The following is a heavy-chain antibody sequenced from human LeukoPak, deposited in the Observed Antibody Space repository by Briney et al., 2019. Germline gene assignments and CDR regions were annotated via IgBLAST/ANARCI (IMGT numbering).Heavy chain of an antibody. V-gene: IGHV3-48*03. Sequence: GGSLRLSCETSGFPFSTYEMSWVRQAPGKGLEWVSYISSLGDTIYYADSMRGRFTISRDNAKNSLYQQMNSLRAEDTAIYYCARGYGSRLNYYGMDVWGQGTTVTVSS. J-gene: IGHJ6*02. CDR3: ARGYGSRLNYYGMDV. CDR2: ISSLGDTI. D-gene: IGHD3-10*01. CDR1: GFPFSTYE.